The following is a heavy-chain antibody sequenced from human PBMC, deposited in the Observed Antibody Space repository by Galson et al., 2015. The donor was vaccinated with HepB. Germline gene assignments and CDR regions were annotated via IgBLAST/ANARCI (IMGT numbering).Heavy chain of an antibody. Sequence: CKASGFTFTSSAVQWVRQARGQRLEWIGWIVVGSGNTNYAQKFQERVTITRDMSTSTAYMELSSLRSEDTAVYYCAAGGGIAVAGSGSPTTYYFDYWGQGTLVTVSS. J-gene: IGHJ4*02. CDR3: AAGGGIAVAGSGSPTTYYFDY. CDR1: GFTFTSSA. V-gene: IGHV1-58*01. CDR2: IVVGSGNT. D-gene: IGHD6-19*01.